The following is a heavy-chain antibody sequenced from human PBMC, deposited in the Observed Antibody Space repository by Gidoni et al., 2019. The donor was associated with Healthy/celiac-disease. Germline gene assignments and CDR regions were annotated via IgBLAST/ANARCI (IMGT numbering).Heavy chain of an antibody. Sequence: EVQLVQSGAEVKKPGESLKISCKGSGYSFTSYWIGWVRQMPGKGLEWMGIIYPGDSDTRYSPSFQGQVTISADKSISTAYLQWSSLKASDTAMYYWARRWGEQWLAHDAFDIWGQGTMVTVSS. V-gene: IGHV5-51*01. CDR3: ARRWGEQWLAHDAFDI. CDR1: GYSFTSYW. CDR2: IYPGDSDT. J-gene: IGHJ3*02. D-gene: IGHD6-19*01.